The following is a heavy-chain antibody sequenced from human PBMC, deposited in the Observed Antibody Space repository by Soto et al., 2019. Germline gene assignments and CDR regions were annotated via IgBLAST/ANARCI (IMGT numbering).Heavy chain of an antibody. D-gene: IGHD6-13*01. V-gene: IGHV4-34*01. Sequence: QVQLQQWGAGLLKPSETLSLTCAVYGGSFSGYYWSWIRQPPGKGLEWIGEINHSGSTNYNPTLKIRVTITVDTSKNQFSLKLSSVTAADTAVYYCARGRYSSSWSLYYFDYWGQGTLVTVSS. CDR3: ARGRYSSSWSLYYFDY. J-gene: IGHJ4*02. CDR1: GGSFSGYY. CDR2: INHSGST.